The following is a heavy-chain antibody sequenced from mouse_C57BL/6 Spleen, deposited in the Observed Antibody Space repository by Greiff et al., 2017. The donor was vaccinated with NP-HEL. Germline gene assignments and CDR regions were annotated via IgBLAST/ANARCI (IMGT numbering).Heavy chain of an antibody. D-gene: IGHD3-1*01. J-gene: IGHJ2*01. Sequence: QVQLQQPGAGLVKPGASVKLSCKASGYTFTSYWMHWVKQRPGQGLEWIGMIHPNSGSTNYNEKFKSKATLTVDKSSSTAYMQLSSLTSEDSAVYYCAREGGLRYFDYWGQGTTLTVSS. CDR1: GYTFTSYW. CDR3: AREGGLRYFDY. V-gene: IGHV1-64*01. CDR2: IHPNSGST.